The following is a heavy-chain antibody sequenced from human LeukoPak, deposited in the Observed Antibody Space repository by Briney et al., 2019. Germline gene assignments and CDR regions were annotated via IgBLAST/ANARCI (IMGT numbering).Heavy chain of an antibody. CDR3: ARVPTTYYYGSGISGGAFDI. CDR2: IYYSGST. D-gene: IGHD3-10*01. Sequence: SETLSLTCTVSGGSISSYYWSWIRQPPGKGLEWIGYIYYSGSTNYNPSLKSRVTISVDTSKNQFSLKLSSVTAADTAVYYCARVPTTYYYGSGISGGAFDIWGQGTMVTVSS. J-gene: IGHJ3*02. CDR1: GGSISSYY. V-gene: IGHV4-59*01.